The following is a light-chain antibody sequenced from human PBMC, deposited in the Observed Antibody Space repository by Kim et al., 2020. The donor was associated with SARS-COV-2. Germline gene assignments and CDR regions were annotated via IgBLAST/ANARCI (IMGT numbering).Light chain of an antibody. Sequence: GPITPSCASSTGAVTNVYRANRSQQKPGQPPKSLIHSSTNKHTWTTARSSGSLRGGKAALTLSHVLREDEADYYCLVFCGRRPHWVFGGGTKLTVL. CDR2: SST. J-gene: IGLJ3*02. CDR1: TGAVTNVYR. V-gene: IGLV7-43*01. CDR3: LVFCGRRPHWV.